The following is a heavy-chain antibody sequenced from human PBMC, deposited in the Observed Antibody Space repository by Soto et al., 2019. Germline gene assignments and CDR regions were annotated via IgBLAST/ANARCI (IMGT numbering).Heavy chain of an antibody. CDR1: GFSFSNCA. CDR2: LGGSVHTT. J-gene: IGHJ6*04. CDR3: AELIMERTGVSYHHFII. D-gene: IGHD1-7*01. Sequence: EVQLLESGGGLGQTGGALRLSCVASGFSFSNCAMSWVRQAPGRGLEWVSTLGGSVHTTYYADSVKGRFTIYRDNSKNRLSVQMNRLRAENTAIYYYAELIMERTGVSYHHFIIWAIGTTVTVSS. V-gene: IGHV3-23*01.